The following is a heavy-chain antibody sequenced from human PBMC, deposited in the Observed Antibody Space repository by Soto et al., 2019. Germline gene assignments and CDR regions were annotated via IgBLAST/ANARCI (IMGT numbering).Heavy chain of an antibody. CDR1: GYTFTSYA. Sequence: ASVKVSCKASGYTFTSYAMHWVRQAPGQRLEWMGWINAGNGNTKYSQKFQGRVTITRDTSASTAYMELSSLRSEDTAVYYCARDRGGSGWHFGGLDRSGPGTMVIFYS. CDR3: ARDRGGSGWHFGGLDR. CDR2: INAGNGNT. V-gene: IGHV1-3*01. D-gene: IGHD6-19*01. J-gene: IGHJ5*02.